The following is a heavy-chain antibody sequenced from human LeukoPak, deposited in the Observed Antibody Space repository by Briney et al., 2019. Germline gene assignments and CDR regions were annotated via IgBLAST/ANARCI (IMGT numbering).Heavy chain of an antibody. CDR3: AKDGKYYYDSSGYYYH. Sequence: PGGSLRLSCAASGFTFSSYAMSWVRQAPGKGLEWVSAISGSGGSTYYADPVKGRFTISRDNSKNTLYLQMNSLRAEDTAVYYCAKDGKYYYDSSGYYYHWGQGTLVTVSS. D-gene: IGHD3-22*01. V-gene: IGHV3-23*01. CDR2: ISGSGGST. J-gene: IGHJ5*02. CDR1: GFTFSSYA.